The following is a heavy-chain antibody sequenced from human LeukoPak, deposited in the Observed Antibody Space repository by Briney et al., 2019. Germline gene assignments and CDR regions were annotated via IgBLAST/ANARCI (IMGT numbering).Heavy chain of an antibody. CDR2: ISSSGSTI. V-gene: IGHV3-11*01. D-gene: IGHD3-10*01. J-gene: IGHJ6*02. Sequence: PGGSLRLSCAASGFTFSDYYMSWIRQAPGKGLEWVSYISSSGSTIYYADSVKGRFTISRDNAKSSLYLQMNSLRAEDTAVYYCARDEWFGEFYYYYGMDVWGQGTTVTVSS. CDR3: ARDEWFGEFYYYYGMDV. CDR1: GFTFSDYY.